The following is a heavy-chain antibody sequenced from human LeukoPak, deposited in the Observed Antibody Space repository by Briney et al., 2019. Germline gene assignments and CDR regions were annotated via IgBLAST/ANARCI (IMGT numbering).Heavy chain of an antibody. CDR2: INPSSGGT. D-gene: IGHD4-17*01. V-gene: IGHV1-2*02. Sequence: ASVKVSCKASGYTFTAYSMYWVRRAPGQGLEWMGWINPSSGGTNYAQKFQGRVAMTRDTSISTAYMELSGLKSDDTAVYYCARDISAYGDYDYFGYWGQGTLVTVSS. CDR1: GYTFTAYS. J-gene: IGHJ4*02. CDR3: ARDISAYGDYDYFGY.